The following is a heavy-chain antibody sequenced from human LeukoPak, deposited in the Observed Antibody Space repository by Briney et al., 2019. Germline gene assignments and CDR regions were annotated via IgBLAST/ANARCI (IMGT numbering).Heavy chain of an antibody. CDR2: ISSGGST. CDR3: AKDIQLST. D-gene: IGHD5-24*01. J-gene: IGHJ3*01. V-gene: IGHV3-66*01. CDR1: GFAVSSNY. Sequence: GGSLRLSCAASGFAVSSNYMSWVGQAPGKGLVWVSVISSGGSTNFADSVKGRFTIARDNSKNTLSLQMNSLRVEDTAIYYCAKDIQLSTWGLGTMVTVSS.